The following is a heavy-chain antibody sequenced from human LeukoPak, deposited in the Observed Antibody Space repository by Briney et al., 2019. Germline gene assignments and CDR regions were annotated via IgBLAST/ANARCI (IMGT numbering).Heavy chain of an antibody. Sequence: GASVKVSCKASGYTFTGYYMHWVRQATGQGLEWMGWMNPNSGNTGYAQKFQGRVTMTRNTSISTAYMELSSLRSEYTAVYYCAVLPTDSYYGSGSPRDYWGQGTLVTVSS. CDR2: MNPNSGNT. D-gene: IGHD3-10*01. CDR1: GYTFTGYY. V-gene: IGHV1-8*02. J-gene: IGHJ4*02. CDR3: AVLPTDSYYGSGSPRDY.